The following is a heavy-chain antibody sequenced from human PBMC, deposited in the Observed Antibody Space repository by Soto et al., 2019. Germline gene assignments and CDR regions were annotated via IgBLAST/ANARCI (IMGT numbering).Heavy chain of an antibody. CDR2: IIPIFDTT. D-gene: IGHD6-13*01. J-gene: IGHJ3*02. V-gene: IGHV1-69*01. CDR1: GGTFSSFS. Sequence: QVQLVQSGAEVKKPGSSVKVSCKASGGTFSSFSISWVRQAPGQGLEWMGEIIPIFDTTNYAQKFQGSVTITADESTRTAYMELSSLRSEDTAVYYCASPIGGAAAAPDAFDIWGQGTMVTVSS. CDR3: ASPIGGAAAAPDAFDI.